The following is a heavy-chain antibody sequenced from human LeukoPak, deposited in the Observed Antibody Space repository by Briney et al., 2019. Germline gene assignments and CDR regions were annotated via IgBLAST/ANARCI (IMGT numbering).Heavy chain of an antibody. J-gene: IGHJ6*03. V-gene: IGHV4-59*01. CDR1: GGSISSYY. CDR3: ARAPPHYDYYMDV. Sequence: SETLSLTCTVSGGSISSYYWSWIRRPPGKGLEWIGYIYYSGSTNYNPSLKSRVTISVDTSKNQFSLKLSSVTAADTAVYYCARAPPHYDYYMDVWGKGTTVTVSS. CDR2: IYYSGST.